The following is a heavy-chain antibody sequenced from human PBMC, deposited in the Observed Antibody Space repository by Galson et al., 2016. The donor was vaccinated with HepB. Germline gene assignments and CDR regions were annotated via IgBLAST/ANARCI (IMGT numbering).Heavy chain of an antibody. J-gene: IGHJ4*02. D-gene: IGHD2-15*01. CDR1: GFSITIDA. Sequence: SLRLSCAASGFSITIDAMSWVRQAPGKGLEWVSGISGSGVVIYYAASVKGRFTISRDNSKNTLYLKMNSLRAEDTAVYYCAREGGRCYSCFDYWGQGTLVTVSS. V-gene: IGHV3-23*01. CDR2: ISGSGVVI. CDR3: AREGGRCYSCFDY.